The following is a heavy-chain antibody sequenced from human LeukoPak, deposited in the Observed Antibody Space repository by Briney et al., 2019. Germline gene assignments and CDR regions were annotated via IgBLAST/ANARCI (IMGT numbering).Heavy chain of an antibody. CDR3: ARPYGDGRGDYFDY. D-gene: IGHD4-17*01. CDR2: IWYDGSNK. Sequence: GGSLRLSCAASGFTVSSNYMSWVRQAPGKGLEWVAVIWYDGSNKYYAASVKGRFTISRDNSKNTLYLQMNSLRAEDTAVYYCARPYGDGRGDYFDYWGQGTLVTVSS. V-gene: IGHV3-33*08. J-gene: IGHJ4*02. CDR1: GFTVSSNY.